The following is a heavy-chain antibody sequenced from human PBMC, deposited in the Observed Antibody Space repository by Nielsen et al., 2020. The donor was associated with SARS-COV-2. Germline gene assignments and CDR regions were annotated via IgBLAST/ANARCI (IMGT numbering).Heavy chain of an antibody. V-gene: IGHV3-66*01. CDR1: GFTVSSNY. J-gene: IGHJ3*02. D-gene: IGHD3-22*01. Sequence: GGSLRLSCAASGFTVSSNYMSWVRQAPGKGLEWVSVIYSGGSTYYADSVKGRFTISRDNSKNTLYLQMNSLRAEDTAVYYCAREKDREAPYYYDSSGPRGAFDIWGQGTMVTVSS. CDR3: AREKDREAPYYYDSSGPRGAFDI. CDR2: IYSGGST.